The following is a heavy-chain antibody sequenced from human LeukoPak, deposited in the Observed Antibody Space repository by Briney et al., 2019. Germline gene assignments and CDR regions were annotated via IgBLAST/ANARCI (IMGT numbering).Heavy chain of an antibody. J-gene: IGHJ4*02. Sequence: GGSLRLSCAASGFTFSSYGMHWVRQAPGKGLEWVAVIWYDGSNKYYADSVKGRFTISRDNSKNTLYLQMNSLRAEDTAVYYCAKDRRDSSSWRGFDYWGQGTLVTVSS. CDR3: AKDRRDSSSWRGFDY. V-gene: IGHV3-33*06. D-gene: IGHD6-13*01. CDR1: GFTFSSYG. CDR2: IWYDGSNK.